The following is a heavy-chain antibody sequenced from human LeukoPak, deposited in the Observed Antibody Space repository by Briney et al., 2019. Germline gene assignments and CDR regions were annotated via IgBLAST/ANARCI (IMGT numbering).Heavy chain of an antibody. CDR1: GYSISSGYY. D-gene: IGHD3-10*01. CDR2: MYYSGSP. V-gene: IGHV4-61*01. Sequence: SETLSLTCTVSGYSISSGYYWSWIRQPPGKGLEWIGYMYYSGSPNYNPSLESRGTISVDTSKNQFSLKLTSVTAADTAVYYCARGTGMIRGAAGSWGQGTLVTVSS. CDR3: ARGTGMIRGAAGS. J-gene: IGHJ5*02.